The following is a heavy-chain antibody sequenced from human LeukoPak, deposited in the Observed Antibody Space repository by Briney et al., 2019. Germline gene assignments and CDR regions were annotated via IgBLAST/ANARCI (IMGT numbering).Heavy chain of an antibody. D-gene: IGHD2-15*01. V-gene: IGHV4-59*01. CDR2: IYYSGST. CDR1: GGSISSYY. Sequence: SETLSLTCTVSGGSISSYYWSWIRQPPGKGLEWIGYIYYSGSTNYNPSLKCRVTISVDTSKNQFSLKLSSMTAADAAVYYCARLPVVVVAAPKKNAFDIWGQGTMVTVSS. J-gene: IGHJ3*02. CDR3: ARLPVVVVAAPKKNAFDI.